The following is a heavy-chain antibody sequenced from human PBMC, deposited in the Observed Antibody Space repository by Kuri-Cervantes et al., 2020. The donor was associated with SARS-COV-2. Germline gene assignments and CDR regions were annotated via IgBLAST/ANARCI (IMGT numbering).Heavy chain of an antibody. CDR1: GYSFSTGYY. Sequence: GSLRLSCAVSGYSFSTGYYWGWIRQPPGKGLEWIGSIYHSGSTYYNPSLKSRVTISVDTSKNQFSLKLSSVTAADTAVYYCARGVSSSSPLTSYYMDVWGKGTTVTVSS. CDR2: IYHSGST. V-gene: IGHV4-38-2*01. J-gene: IGHJ6*03. D-gene: IGHD6-6*01. CDR3: ARGVSSSSPLTSYYMDV.